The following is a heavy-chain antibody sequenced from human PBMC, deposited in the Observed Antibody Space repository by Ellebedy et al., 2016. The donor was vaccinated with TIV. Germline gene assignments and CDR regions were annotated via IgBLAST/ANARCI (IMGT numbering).Heavy chain of an antibody. CDR2: ISGNLQSV. V-gene: IGHV3-21*01. CDR3: TTSRGEGGLHSFFDF. Sequence: PGGSLRLSCAASGFSFRTWTMNWVRQAPGKGLEWISSISGNLQSVNYTDSVRGRFTISRDNAKNSLFLQMGSLRAEDTAVYYCTTSRGEGGLHSFFDFWGRGALVTVSS. J-gene: IGHJ4*02. D-gene: IGHD3-10*01. CDR1: GFSFRTWT.